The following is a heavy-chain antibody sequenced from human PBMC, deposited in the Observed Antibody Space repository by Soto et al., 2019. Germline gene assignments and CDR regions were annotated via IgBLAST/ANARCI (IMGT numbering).Heavy chain of an antibody. CDR2: IKQDGSEK. V-gene: IGHV3-7*03. Sequence: EVQLVESGGGLVQPGGSLRLSCAASTFTFSDFWMSWVRQAPGKGLEWVANIKQDGSEKYYVDSVKGRFTISRDKAKNSLYLQMNSLRAEDTAVYFCATSAYRYDRWGRGTLVIVSS. J-gene: IGHJ4*02. CDR1: TFTFSDFW. CDR3: ATSAYRYDR. D-gene: IGHD5-18*01.